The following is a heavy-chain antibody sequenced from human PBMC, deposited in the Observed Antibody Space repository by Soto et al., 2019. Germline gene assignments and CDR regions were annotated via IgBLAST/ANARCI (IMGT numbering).Heavy chain of an antibody. Sequence: QVQLQESGPGLVKPSQTLSLTCTVSGGSISSDRYFWSWVRQHPGKGLEWIAYILNSGSTYFNPSLXSXVXIXXDTSKSQFSLNLSSVTAADTAVYYCARGHTTFGFYYYGLDVWGQGTTVIVSS. V-gene: IGHV4-31*03. J-gene: IGHJ6*02. CDR2: ILNSGST. CDR3: ARGHTTFGFYYYGLDV. D-gene: IGHD3-10*01. CDR1: GGSISSDRYF.